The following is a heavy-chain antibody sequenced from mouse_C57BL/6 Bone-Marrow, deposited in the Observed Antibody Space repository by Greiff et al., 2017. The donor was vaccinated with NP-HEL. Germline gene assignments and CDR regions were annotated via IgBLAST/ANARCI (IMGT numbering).Heavy chain of an antibody. CDR2: IHPNSGST. CDR1: GYTFTSYW. V-gene: IGHV1-64*01. CDR3: ARGGPRYYAMDY. D-gene: IGHD3-3*01. Sequence: QVQLQQPGAELVKPGASVKLSCKASGYTFTSYWMHWVKQRPGQGLEWIGMIHPNSGSTNYNEKFKSKATLTVDKSSSTAYMQLSSLTSEDSAVYYCARGGPRYYAMDYWGQGTSVTVSS. J-gene: IGHJ4*01.